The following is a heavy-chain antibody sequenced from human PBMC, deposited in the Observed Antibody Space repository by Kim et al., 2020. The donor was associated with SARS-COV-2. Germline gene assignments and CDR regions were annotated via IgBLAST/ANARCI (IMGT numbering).Heavy chain of an antibody. CDR3: ARVALVAGNRYGSGSYDL. CDR2: ISASGTYI. J-gene: IGHJ5*02. V-gene: IGHV3-21*01. Sequence: GGSLRLSCAASGFSFSDHNMNWVRQAPGKGLEWVSAISASGTYINYADSVKGRFFISRDNAEKSLHLQMNSLGGDDTAIYYCARVALVAGNRYGSGSYDLWGQGTLVTVSS. CDR1: GFSFSDHN. D-gene: IGHD3-10*01.